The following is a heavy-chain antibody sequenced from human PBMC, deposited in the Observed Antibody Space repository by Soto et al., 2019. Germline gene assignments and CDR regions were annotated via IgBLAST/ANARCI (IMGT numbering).Heavy chain of an antibody. V-gene: IGHV1-18*01. CDR2: INTYNGNR. J-gene: IGHJ5*02. Sequence: QVQLVQSGAEVKKPGASVKVSCKASGYTFTSYGISWVRQAPGQGLEWMGWINTYNGNRDYAQNLQGRVTMTTDTSTSTAYMELRSLRFDDTAVYHCAREGSGEGWRFDPWGQGTLVTVSS. D-gene: IGHD3-10*01. CDR1: GYTFTSYG. CDR3: AREGSGEGWRFDP.